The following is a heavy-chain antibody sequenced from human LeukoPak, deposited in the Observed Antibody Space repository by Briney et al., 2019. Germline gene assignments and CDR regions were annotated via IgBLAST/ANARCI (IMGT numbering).Heavy chain of an antibody. V-gene: IGHV3-21*06. CDR2: IHSGGSDI. D-gene: IGHD3-9*01. Sequence: GGSLRLSCAASGFTFSSYKMNWVRQAPGRGLEWVSSIHSGGSDIYYADSVKGRFTVSRDNAKNSLFLQMNSLGAEDTALYYCARGHYDILTGNYKWTPDYWGQGTLVTVSS. CDR1: GFTFSSYK. J-gene: IGHJ4*02. CDR3: ARGHYDILTGNYKWTPDY.